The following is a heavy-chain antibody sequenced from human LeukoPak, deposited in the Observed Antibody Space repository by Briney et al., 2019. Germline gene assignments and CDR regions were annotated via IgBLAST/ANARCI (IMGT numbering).Heavy chain of an antibody. V-gene: IGHV3-64D*06. CDR3: VKSVTTGTGGAFDI. CDR2: ISSNGGST. CDR1: GFTLSSYA. J-gene: IGHJ3*02. Sequence: GRSLRLSRSVSGFTLSSYAMHWARHPSGKGLEYVSAISSNGGSTYYADSVKGRFTISRDNSKNTLYLQMSSLRAEDTAVYYCVKSVTTGTGGAFDIWGQGTMVTVSS. D-gene: IGHD1-1*01.